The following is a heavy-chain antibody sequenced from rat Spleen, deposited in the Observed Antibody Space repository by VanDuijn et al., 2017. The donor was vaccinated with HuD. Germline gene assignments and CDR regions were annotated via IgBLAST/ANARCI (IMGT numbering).Heavy chain of an antibody. D-gene: IGHD1-6*01. CDR3: ARGGFFRY. CDR2: ISTGGGNT. V-gene: IGHV5-46*01. Sequence: EVQLVESGGDLVQPGRSVKLSCAASGFTFSSFPMAWVRQAPTKGLEWVASISTGGGNTYYRDSVKGRFTISRVNAKNTLYLQMNSPTSEDTATYYCARGGFFRYWGQGVMVTVSS. J-gene: IGHJ2*01. CDR1: GFTFSSFP.